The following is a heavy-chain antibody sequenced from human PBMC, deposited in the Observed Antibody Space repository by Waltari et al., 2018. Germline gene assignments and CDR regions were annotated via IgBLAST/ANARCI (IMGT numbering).Heavy chain of an antibody. Sequence: EVQLVESGGGLVQPGGSLRLSCAASGFPFSSYPMSWVPRAPGKGLEWVSAISGSGGSTYYADSVKGRFTISRDNSKNTLYLQMNSLRAEDTAVYYCAKALSGYDVNPPGYWGQGTLVTVSS. CDR2: ISGSGGST. CDR3: AKALSGYDVNPPGY. V-gene: IGHV3-23*04. J-gene: IGHJ4*02. D-gene: IGHD5-12*01. CDR1: GFPFSSYP.